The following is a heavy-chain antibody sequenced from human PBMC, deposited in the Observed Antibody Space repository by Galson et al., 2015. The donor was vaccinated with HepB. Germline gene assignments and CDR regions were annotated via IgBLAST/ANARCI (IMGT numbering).Heavy chain of an antibody. V-gene: IGHV1-46*01. Sequence: SVKVSCKASGYTFTRYYMHWVRQAPGQGLEWMGIINPSGGSTSYAQKFQGRVTMTRDTSTSTVYMELSSLRSEDTAVYYCARERPSDVLRFLGWSDHYGMDVWGQGTTVTVSS. J-gene: IGHJ6*02. CDR2: INPSGGST. D-gene: IGHD3-3*01. CDR3: ARERPSDVLRFLGWSDHYGMDV. CDR1: GYTFTRYY.